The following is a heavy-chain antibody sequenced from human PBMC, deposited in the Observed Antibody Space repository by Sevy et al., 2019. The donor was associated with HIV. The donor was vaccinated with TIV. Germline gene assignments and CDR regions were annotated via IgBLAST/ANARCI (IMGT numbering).Heavy chain of an antibody. V-gene: IGHV5-51*01. D-gene: IGHD4-4*01. Sequence: KSGESLKISCKGSGYSFTSYWIGWVRQMPGKGLEWMGIIYPGDSDTRYSPSFQGQVTISADKSISTAYLQWSSLKASDTAMYYCARHGRDYSNYESTYYYYYYYMDVWGKGTTVTVSS. CDR3: ARHGRDYSNYESTYYYYYYYMDV. J-gene: IGHJ6*03. CDR1: GYSFTSYW. CDR2: IYPGDSDT.